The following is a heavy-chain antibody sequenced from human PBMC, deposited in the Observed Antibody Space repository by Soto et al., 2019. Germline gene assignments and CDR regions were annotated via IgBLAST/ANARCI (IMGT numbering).Heavy chain of an antibody. CDR3: ARLYYDFWSGYYCLDY. CDR2: MNHNSGNT. J-gene: IGHJ4*02. D-gene: IGHD3-3*01. Sequence: ASVKVSCKASGYTFTSYNINWVRQATGQGLEWMGWMNHNSGNTGYAQKFEGRVTMTRNTSISTAYMELSSLRSEDTAVYYCARLYYDFWSGYYCLDYWGQGTLVTVSS. V-gene: IGHV1-8*01. CDR1: GYTFTSYN.